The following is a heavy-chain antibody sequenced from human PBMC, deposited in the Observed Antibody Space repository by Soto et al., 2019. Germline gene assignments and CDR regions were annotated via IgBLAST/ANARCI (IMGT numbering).Heavy chain of an antibody. CDR2: IKSKTDGGTT. CDR3: TTDPGYYYDSSGYYVWVDY. J-gene: IGHJ4*02. Sequence: WVGRIKSKTDGGTTDYAAPVKGRFTISRDDSKNTLYLQMNSLKTEDTAVYYCTTDPGYYYDSSGYYVWVDYWGQGTLVTVSS. V-gene: IGHV3-15*07. D-gene: IGHD3-22*01.